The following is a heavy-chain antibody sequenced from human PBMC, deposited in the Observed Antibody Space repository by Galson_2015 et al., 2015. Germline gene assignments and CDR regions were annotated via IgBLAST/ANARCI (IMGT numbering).Heavy chain of an antibody. V-gene: IGHV3-30*03. D-gene: IGHD6-13*01. Sequence: SLRLSCAASGFTFSSYRMHWVRQAPGKGLEWVAVISYDGSNKYYADSVKGRFTISRDNSKNTLYLQMNSLRAEDTAVYYCARGNSSSWYANSQFDYWGQGTLVTVSS. CDR3: ARGNSSSWYANSQFDY. CDR2: ISYDGSNK. J-gene: IGHJ4*02. CDR1: GFTFSSYR.